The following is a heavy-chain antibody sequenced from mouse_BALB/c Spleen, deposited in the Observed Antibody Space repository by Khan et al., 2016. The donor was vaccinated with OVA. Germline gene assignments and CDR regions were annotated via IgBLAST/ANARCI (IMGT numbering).Heavy chain of an antibody. V-gene: IGHV3-2*02. D-gene: IGHD2-3*01. CDR3: ARVDGGDFDY. Sequence: VQLKQSGPGLVKPSQSLSLTCTVTGYSITTDYAWNWIRQFPGNKLEWMGYIRYSGNTKYNPSLKSRISITRDTSKNQFFLQVKSVTTEDTARYYCARVDGGDFDYWGQGTTLTVSS. CDR1: GYSITTDYA. CDR2: IRYSGNT. J-gene: IGHJ2*01.